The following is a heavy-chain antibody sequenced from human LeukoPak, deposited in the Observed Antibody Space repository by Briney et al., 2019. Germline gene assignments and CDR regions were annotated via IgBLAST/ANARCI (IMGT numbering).Heavy chain of an antibody. CDR3: ARGGYCSSTSCFDY. V-gene: IGHV2-70*11. CDR2: IDWDDDK. D-gene: IGHD2-2*01. Sequence: SGPALVKPTQTLTLTCTFSGFSLSTSGMCVSWIRQPPGKALEWLARIDWDDDKYYSTSLKTRLTISKDTSKSQVVLTMTNMDPVDTATYYCARGGYCSSTSCFDYWGQGTLVTVSS. CDR1: GFSLSTSGMC. J-gene: IGHJ4*02.